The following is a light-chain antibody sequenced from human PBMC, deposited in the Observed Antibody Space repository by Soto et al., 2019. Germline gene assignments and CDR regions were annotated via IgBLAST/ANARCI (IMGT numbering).Light chain of an antibody. V-gene: IGKV1-5*01. J-gene: IGKJ4*01. CDR1: QSISSW. Sequence: DIQMTQSPSTLSASVGDRVTITCRASQSISSWLAWYQQKPGKAPKLLIYDASSLESGVPSRFSVSGSGTEFTLTISSLQPDDFASDYCQQYNSYPLTFGGGTKVEIK. CDR2: DAS. CDR3: QQYNSYPLT.